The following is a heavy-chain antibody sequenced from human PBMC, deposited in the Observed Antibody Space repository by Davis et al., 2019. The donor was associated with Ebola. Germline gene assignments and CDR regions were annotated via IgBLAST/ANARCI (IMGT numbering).Heavy chain of an antibody. J-gene: IGHJ4*02. CDR1: GGSISSYY. CDR3: ARLGDYYDSSGYFG. D-gene: IGHD3-22*01. V-gene: IGHV4-39*01. CDR2: IYYSGST. Sequence: SETLSLTCTVSGGSISSYYWGWIRQPPGKGLEWIGSIYYSGSTYYNPSLKRRVTISVDTSKNQFSLKLSSVTAADTAVYYCARLGDYYDSSGYFGWGQGTLVTVSS.